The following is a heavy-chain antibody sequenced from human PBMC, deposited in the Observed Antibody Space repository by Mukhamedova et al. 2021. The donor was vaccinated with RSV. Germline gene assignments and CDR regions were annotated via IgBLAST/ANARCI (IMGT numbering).Heavy chain of an antibody. CDR2: IYYSVST. V-gene: IGHV4-59*08. J-gene: IGHJ5*02. CDR3: ARQSSSWYA. Sequence: WSWIRQPPGKGLEWIGYIYYSVSTNYNPSLKSRVTISVDTSKNQFSLKLSSVTTADTAVYYCARQSSSWYAWGQGTLVTVSS. D-gene: IGHD6-13*01.